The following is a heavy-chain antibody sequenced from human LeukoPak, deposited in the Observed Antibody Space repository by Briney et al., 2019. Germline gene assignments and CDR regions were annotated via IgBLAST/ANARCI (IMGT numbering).Heavy chain of an antibody. V-gene: IGHV4-59*08. D-gene: IGHD6-13*01. CDR1: GGSISSYY. CDR3: ARSSSSWYNPFDY. CDR2: IYYSGST. Sequence: PSETLSLTCTVSGGSISSYYWSWIRQPPGKGLEWIGYIYYSGSTNYNPSLKSRVTISVDTSKNQFSLKLSSVTAADTAVYYCARSSSSWYNPFDYWGQGTLVTVSS. J-gene: IGHJ4*02.